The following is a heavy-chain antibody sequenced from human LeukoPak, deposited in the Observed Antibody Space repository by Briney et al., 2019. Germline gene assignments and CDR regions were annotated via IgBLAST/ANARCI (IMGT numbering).Heavy chain of an antibody. J-gene: IGHJ4*02. Sequence: PSETLPLTCAVYGGSFSGYYWSWIRQPPGKGLEWIGEINHSGSTNYNPSLKSRVTISVDTSKDQFSLKLSSVTAADTAVYYCARVPTTYDYGVNIDYWGQGTLVTVSS. CDR2: INHSGST. D-gene: IGHD4-17*01. V-gene: IGHV4-34*01. CDR3: ARVPTTYDYGVNIDY. CDR1: GGSFSGYY.